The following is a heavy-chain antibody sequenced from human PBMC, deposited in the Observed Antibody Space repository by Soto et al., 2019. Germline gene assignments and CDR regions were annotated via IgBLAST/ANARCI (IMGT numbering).Heavy chain of an antibody. J-gene: IGHJ4*02. CDR1: GLNFDDFA. V-gene: IGHV3-9*01. CDR2: ITWNSRVL. CDR3: AKGRYDFLSPYYFDS. D-gene: IGHD3-3*01. Sequence: EVQLVESGGRLVQPGRSLRLSCVGTGLNFDDFAMHWVRQAPGKGLEWVSGITWNSRVLAYADSVKGRFTISRDNARNSLCLQMDSLRDEDTALYYCAKGRYDFLSPYYFDSWGQGTLVTVSS.